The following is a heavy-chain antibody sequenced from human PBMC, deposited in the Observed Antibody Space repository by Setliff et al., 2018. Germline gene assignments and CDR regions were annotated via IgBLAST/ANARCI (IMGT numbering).Heavy chain of an antibody. D-gene: IGHD1-7*01. V-gene: IGHV4-39*07. CDR2: IYYSGST. CDR1: GGSISSSSYY. J-gene: IGHJ6*03. CDR3: ARDLRTGTTVFYYYYYMDV. Sequence: SETLSLTCTVSGGSISSSSYYWGWIRQPPGKGLEWIGSIYYSGSTYYNPSLKSRVTISVDTSKNQFSLKLSSVTAADTAVYYCARDLRTGTTVFYYYYYMDVWGKGTTVTVSS.